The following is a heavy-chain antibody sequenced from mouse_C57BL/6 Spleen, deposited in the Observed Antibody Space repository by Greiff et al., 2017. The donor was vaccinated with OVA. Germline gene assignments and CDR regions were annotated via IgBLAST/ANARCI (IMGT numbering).Heavy chain of an antibody. CDR2: IDPSDSET. CDR3: AREMYYGSSYWYFDV. J-gene: IGHJ1*03. D-gene: IGHD1-1*01. V-gene: IGHV1-52*01. CDR1: GYTFTSYW. Sequence: VQLQQPGAELVRPGSSVKLSCKASGYTFTSYWMHWVKQRPIQGLEWIGNIDPSDSETHYNQKFKDKATLTVDKSSSTAYMQLSSLTSEDSAVYYGAREMYYGSSYWYFDVWGTGTTVTVSS.